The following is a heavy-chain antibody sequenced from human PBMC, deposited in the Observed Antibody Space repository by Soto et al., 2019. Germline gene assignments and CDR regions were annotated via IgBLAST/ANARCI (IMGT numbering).Heavy chain of an antibody. D-gene: IGHD2-21*01. J-gene: IGHJ4*02. CDR1: SDSISSYY. CDR2: ISYSGST. Sequence: QVQLQESGPGLVKPSETLSLTCTVSSDSISSYYWSWIRQPPGKRLEWIGYISYSGSTDYNPTLKSRVTISGDTSKNQFSLKVSAVTAADTAVYYCARGTSWQIPFDYWGQGTLVTVSS. V-gene: IGHV4-59*01. CDR3: ARGTSWQIPFDY.